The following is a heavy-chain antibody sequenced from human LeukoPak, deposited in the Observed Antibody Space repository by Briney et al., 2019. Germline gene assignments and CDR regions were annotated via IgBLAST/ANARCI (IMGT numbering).Heavy chain of an antibody. J-gene: IGHJ5*02. V-gene: IGHV1-69*04. Sequence: SVKVSCKASGGTFSGYAIIWVRQAPGEGLEWMGRIIPILGIANYAQKFQGRVTITADKSTSTAYMELSSLRSEDTAVYYCARNDMITFGGVIVFNWFDPWGQGTLVTVSS. D-gene: IGHD3-16*02. CDR2: IIPILGIA. CDR3: ARNDMITFGGVIVFNWFDP. CDR1: GGTFSGYA.